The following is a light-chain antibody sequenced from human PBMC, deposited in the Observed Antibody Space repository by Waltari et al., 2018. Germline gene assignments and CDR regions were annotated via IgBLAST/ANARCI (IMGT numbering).Light chain of an antibody. CDR2: AAS. Sequence: IQMTQSPSSLSASVGDRVTIPCQASQGVTKYVNWYQQKPGEAPNLLIYAASNLETGVPSRFSGSGFGTDFSFTISSLQPEDVGTYFCQQYDNLPVTFGGGTKVEIK. CDR3: QQYDNLPVT. CDR1: QGVTKY. V-gene: IGKV1-33*01. J-gene: IGKJ4*01.